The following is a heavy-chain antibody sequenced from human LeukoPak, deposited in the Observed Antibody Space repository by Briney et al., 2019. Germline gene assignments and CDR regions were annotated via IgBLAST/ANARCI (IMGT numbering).Heavy chain of an antibody. J-gene: IGHJ4*02. V-gene: IGHV4-61*08. CDR1: GGSISSGGYY. Sequence: PSETLSLTCTVSGGSISSGGYYWSWIRQHPGKGLEWIGYIYYSGSTNYNPSLKSRVTISVDTSKNQFSLKLSSVTAADTAVYYCARHPGYSSGWYEDYFDYWGQGTLVTVSS. CDR3: ARHPGYSSGWYEDYFDY. D-gene: IGHD6-19*01. CDR2: IYYSGST.